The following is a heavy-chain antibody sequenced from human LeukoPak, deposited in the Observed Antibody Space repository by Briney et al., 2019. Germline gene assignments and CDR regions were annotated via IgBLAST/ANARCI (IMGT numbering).Heavy chain of an antibody. CDR2: IHSSGYT. CDR3: AKRQGPNSGSYDYFDP. Sequence: SETLSLTCTVSGGSISSYYWSWIRQPPGQGLEWIAYIHSSGYTNYNPSLQSRVTISVDMSKNQFSLKVSSVTAADTAVYYCAKRQGPNSGSYDYFDPWGQGTLVTVSS. D-gene: IGHD1-26*01. V-gene: IGHV4-4*09. CDR1: GGSISSYY. J-gene: IGHJ5*02.